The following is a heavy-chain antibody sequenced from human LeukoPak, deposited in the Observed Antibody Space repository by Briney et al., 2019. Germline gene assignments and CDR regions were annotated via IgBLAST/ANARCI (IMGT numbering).Heavy chain of an antibody. CDR2: ISSSGTTI. Sequence: GGSLRLSCAASGFTFSDYHMSWIRQAPGKGLEWISYISSSGTTIYHADSVKGRFTISRDNAKDSLYLQMNSLRADDAAIYYRARVISGTYGLDYWGQGTLVTVRS. CDR1: GFTFSDYH. V-gene: IGHV3-11*01. J-gene: IGHJ4*02. D-gene: IGHD3-10*01. CDR3: ARVISGTYGLDY.